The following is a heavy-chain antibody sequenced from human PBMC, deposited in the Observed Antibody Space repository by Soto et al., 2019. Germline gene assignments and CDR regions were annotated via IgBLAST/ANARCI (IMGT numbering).Heavy chain of an antibody. CDR2: ISYDGSNK. Sequence: QVQLVESGGGVVQPGRSLRLSCAASGFTFSSYAMHWVRQAPGKGLEWVAVISYDGSNKYYADSVKGRFTISRDNSKNTLYLQMNSLRAEDTAVYYCAREVVLLWFGDRTPKNWFDPWGQGTLVTVSS. D-gene: IGHD3-10*01. CDR3: AREVVLLWFGDRTPKNWFDP. J-gene: IGHJ5*02. CDR1: GFTFSSYA. V-gene: IGHV3-30-3*01.